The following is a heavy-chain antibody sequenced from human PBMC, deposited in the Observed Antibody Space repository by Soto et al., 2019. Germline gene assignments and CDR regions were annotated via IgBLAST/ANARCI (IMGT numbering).Heavy chain of an antibody. CDR1: GGSFSGYY. V-gene: IGHV4-34*01. Sequence: SETLSLPCAVYGGSFSGYYWSWIRQPPGKGLEWIGEINHSGSTNYNPSLKSRVTISVDTSKNQFSLKLSSVTAADTAVYYCARPVYDSSGYYLYYWGQGTLVTVSS. CDR2: INHSGST. CDR3: ARPVYDSSGYYLYY. D-gene: IGHD3-22*01. J-gene: IGHJ4*02.